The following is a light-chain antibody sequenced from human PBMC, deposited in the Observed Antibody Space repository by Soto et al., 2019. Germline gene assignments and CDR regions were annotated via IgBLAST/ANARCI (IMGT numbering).Light chain of an antibody. CDR2: GAS. J-gene: IGKJ5*01. CDR1: QSVSSSY. Sequence: IVLTQSPATLSSFPGDRVTLSCRASQSVSSSYLAWYEQGPGQAPRLLXYGASSRATGIPARFGGSGSGTDFSLTIDRLEPEDFAVYYRQQYGSSPITFGQGTRVEI. CDR3: QQYGSSPIT. V-gene: IGKV3-20*01.